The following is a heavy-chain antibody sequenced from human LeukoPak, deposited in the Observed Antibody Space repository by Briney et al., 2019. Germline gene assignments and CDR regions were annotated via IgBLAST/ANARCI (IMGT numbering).Heavy chain of an antibody. V-gene: IGHV3-23*01. CDR2: ISGGGVTT. J-gene: IGHJ4*02. CDR3: AKTNTAMVPFDC. Sequence: GGSLRLSCAASGFTFTSYAMSWVRQAPGKGLEWVSVISGGGVTTYYADSVKGRFTISRDNSKNTVSLQMNSLRAEDTAVYYCAKTNTAMVPFDCWGQGTLVTVSS. D-gene: IGHD5-18*01. CDR1: GFTFTSYA.